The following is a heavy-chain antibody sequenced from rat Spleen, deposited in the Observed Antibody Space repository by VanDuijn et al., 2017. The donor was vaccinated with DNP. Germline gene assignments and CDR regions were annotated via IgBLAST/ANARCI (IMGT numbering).Heavy chain of an antibody. CDR3: AKDGRAMDA. J-gene: IGHJ4*01. V-gene: IGHV5-20*01. CDR2: ISYDGSRT. Sequence: EVQVVESGGGLVQPGRSLKLSCAASGFTFSNYDMAWVRQAPTKGLEWVAYISYDGSRTYYRDSVKGRFTISRDNAKSTLYLQMESLRSEDTATDYCAKDGRAMDAWGQGTSVTVSS. CDR1: GFTFSNYD.